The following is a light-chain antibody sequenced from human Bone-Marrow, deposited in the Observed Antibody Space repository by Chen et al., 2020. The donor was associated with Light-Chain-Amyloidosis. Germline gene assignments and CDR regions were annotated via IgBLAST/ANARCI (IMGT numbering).Light chain of an antibody. CDR1: DLPTKY. J-gene: IGLJ1*01. V-gene: IGLV3-21*02. Sequence: SYELTQPPSVSVSPGQTATITCSGDDLPTKYAYWYQHKPGQAPVLVIYYDSDRPSGIPERFSGSNSGNTATLTISRVEAGDEADYYCQVWDSSGDHRGVFGTGTKVTVL. CDR2: YDS. CDR3: QVWDSSGDHRGV.